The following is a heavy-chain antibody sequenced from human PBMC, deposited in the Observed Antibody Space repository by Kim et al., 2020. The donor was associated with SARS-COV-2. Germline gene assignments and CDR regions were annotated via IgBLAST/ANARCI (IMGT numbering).Heavy chain of an antibody. CDR1: GDSISSNSYY. V-gene: IGHV4-39*01. D-gene: IGHD2-8*02. CDR3: GRQVRTGSNRGYFDL. J-gene: IGHJ2*01. Sequence: SETLSLICTVSGDSISSNSYYWGWIRQPPGKGLEWIGTLYYSESISNPSLKSRVTISVDTSKNQFSLRLSSVTAADTAVYYCGRQVRTGSNRGYFDLWGRGTLVTVSS. CDR2: LYYSES.